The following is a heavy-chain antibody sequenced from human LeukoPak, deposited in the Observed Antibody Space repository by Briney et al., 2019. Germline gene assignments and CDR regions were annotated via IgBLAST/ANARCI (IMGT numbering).Heavy chain of an antibody. Sequence: KASETLSLTCTVSGGSISSYYWSWIRQPAGKGLEWIGRIYTSGSTNYNPSLKSRVTMSVDTSKNQFSLKLSSVTAADTAVYYCARGYFWSGPVEYYMDVWGKGTTVTVSS. CDR1: GGSISSYY. J-gene: IGHJ6*03. CDR3: ARGYFWSGPVEYYMDV. D-gene: IGHD3-3*01. V-gene: IGHV4-4*07. CDR2: IYTSGST.